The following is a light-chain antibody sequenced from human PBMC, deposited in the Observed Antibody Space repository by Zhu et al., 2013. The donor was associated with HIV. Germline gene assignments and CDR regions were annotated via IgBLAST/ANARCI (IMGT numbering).Light chain of an antibody. V-gene: IGKV1-12*01. Sequence: DIQMTQSPSYVSAFIGDTVTISCRASHDISSSLAWYQKKPGRAPKLLIHSASTLQSGIPSRFSGSGSVTEFTLRITGLQLEDIASYFCQQGHSFPVTFGGGTTVDIK. J-gene: IGKJ4*01. CDR3: QQGHSFPVT. CDR1: HDISSS. CDR2: SAS.